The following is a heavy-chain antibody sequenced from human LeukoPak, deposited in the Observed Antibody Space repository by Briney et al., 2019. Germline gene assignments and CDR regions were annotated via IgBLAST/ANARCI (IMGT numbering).Heavy chain of an antibody. CDR2: IYYSGST. Sequence: SETLSLTCTVSGGSISSYYWSWIRQPPGKGLEWIGYIYYSGSTNYNPSLKSRVTISVDTSKNQFSLKLSSVTAADTAVYYCARDRWELPNHNWFDPWGQGTLVTVSS. V-gene: IGHV4-59*12. CDR1: GGSISSYY. J-gene: IGHJ5*02. D-gene: IGHD1-26*01. CDR3: ARDRWELPNHNWFDP.